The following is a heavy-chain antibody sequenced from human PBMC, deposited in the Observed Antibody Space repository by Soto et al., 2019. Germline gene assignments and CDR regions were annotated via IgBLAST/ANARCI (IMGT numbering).Heavy chain of an antibody. CDR1: GFTFSSYS. Sequence: EVPLVESGGGLVQPGGSLRLSCAASGFTFSSYSMNWVRQAPGKGLEWVSYVSSSSTTTHYADSLKGRFTISRDNAKNSLYLQMNSLRDEDTAVYYCARASPGFDYWGQGTLVTVSS. V-gene: IGHV3-48*02. J-gene: IGHJ4*02. CDR2: VSSSSTTT. D-gene: IGHD2-2*01. CDR3: ARASPGFDY.